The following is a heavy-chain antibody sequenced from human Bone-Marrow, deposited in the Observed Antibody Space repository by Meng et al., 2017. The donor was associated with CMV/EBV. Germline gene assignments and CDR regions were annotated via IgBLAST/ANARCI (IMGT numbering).Heavy chain of an antibody. V-gene: IGHV5-10-1*01. D-gene: IGHD4-17*01. CDR2: IDPSDSYT. CDR1: GYSVTSYW. CDR3: ASVDYDDYDFDY. J-gene: IGHJ4*02. Sequence: SCKGSGYSVTSYWSSWVRQMPGKGLEWMGRIDPSDSYTNYSPSFQGHVTISADKSISTAYLQWSSLKASDTAMYYCASVDYDDYDFDYWGQGTLVTVSS.